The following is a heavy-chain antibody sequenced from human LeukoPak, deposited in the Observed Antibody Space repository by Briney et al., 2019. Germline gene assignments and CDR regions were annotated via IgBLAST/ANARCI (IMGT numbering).Heavy chain of an antibody. CDR1: GYTFTSYG. CDR3: ARLDYGDYRG. J-gene: IGHJ4*02. V-gene: IGHV1-18*01. D-gene: IGHD4-17*01. Sequence: ASVNVSCKASGYTFTSYGISWVRQAPGQGLEWMGWISAYSGDTNYAQKFQGRVTMTRNTSISTAYMELSSLRSEDTAVYYCARLDYGDYRGWGQGTLVTVSS. CDR2: ISAYSGDT.